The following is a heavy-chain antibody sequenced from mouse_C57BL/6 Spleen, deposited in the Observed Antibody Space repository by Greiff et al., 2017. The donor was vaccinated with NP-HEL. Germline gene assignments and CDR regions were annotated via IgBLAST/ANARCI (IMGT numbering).Heavy chain of an antibody. CDR2: IDPSDSET. J-gene: IGHJ4*01. Sequence: QVQLQQPGAELVRPGSSVKLSCKASGYTFTSYWMHWVKQRPIQGLEWIGNIDPSDSETHYNQKFKDKATLTVDKSSSTAYMQLSSLTSEDSAVYYCARGGGGAMDYWGQGTSVTVSS. CDR1: GYTFTSYW. V-gene: IGHV1-52*01. CDR3: ARGGGGAMDY.